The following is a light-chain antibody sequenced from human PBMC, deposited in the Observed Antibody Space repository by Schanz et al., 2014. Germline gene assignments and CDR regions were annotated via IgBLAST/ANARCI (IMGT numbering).Light chain of an antibody. V-gene: IGKV3-20*01. Sequence: ETVLTQSPGALSLSPGERATLSCRASQTVSSSYLAWYQQKPGQAPRLLIYGASSRATGIPDRFSGSGSGTEFTLTISSLEPEDFAVYYCQVGTFGQGTKVEIK. J-gene: IGKJ1*01. CDR2: GAS. CDR1: QTVSSSY. CDR3: QVGT.